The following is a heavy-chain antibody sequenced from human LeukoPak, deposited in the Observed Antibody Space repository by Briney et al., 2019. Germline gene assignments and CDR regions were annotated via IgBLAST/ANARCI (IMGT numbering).Heavy chain of an antibody. CDR3: ARDFYYGSGSPLHYFDY. D-gene: IGHD3-10*01. Sequence: GGSLRLSCAASGFTFSSYGMNWVRQAPGKGLEWVSSISSSSSYIYYADSVKGRLTISRDNAKNSLYLQMNSLRAEDTAVYYCARDFYYGSGSPLHYFDYWGQGTLVTVSS. CDR2: ISSSSSYI. V-gene: IGHV3-21*01. CDR1: GFTFSSYG. J-gene: IGHJ4*02.